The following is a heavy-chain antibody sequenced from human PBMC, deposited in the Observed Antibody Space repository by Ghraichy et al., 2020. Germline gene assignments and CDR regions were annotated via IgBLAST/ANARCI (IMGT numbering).Heavy chain of an antibody. D-gene: IGHD3-16*01. V-gene: IGHV3-23*01. CDR3: AKRSKDWGRTSCPGPYYFYY. CDR1: GFSFSDYA. CDR2: LTGSGGSK. J-gene: IGHJ4*02. Sequence: GGSLRLSCAASGFSFSDYAMSWVRQAPGKGLEWVSGLTGSGGSKYYVDSVKGRFSISRDNSKNTLYLQMDSLRAEDTAVYYCAKRSKDWGRTSCPGPYYFYYSGQGTLVTVSS.